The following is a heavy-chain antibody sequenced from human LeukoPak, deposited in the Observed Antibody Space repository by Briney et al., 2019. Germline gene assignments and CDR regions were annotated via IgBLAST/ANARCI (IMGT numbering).Heavy chain of an antibody. D-gene: IGHD2-21*01. CDR1: GGTFSSYA. CDR2: IIPIFGTA. Sequence: ASVKVSCKASGGTFSSYAISWVRQAPGQGLEWMGGIIPIFGTANYAQKFQGRVTITADESTSTAYMELSSLRSEDTAVYYCARDVAAGDAFDIWGQGTMVTVSS. CDR3: ARDVAAGDAFDI. J-gene: IGHJ3*02. V-gene: IGHV1-69*01.